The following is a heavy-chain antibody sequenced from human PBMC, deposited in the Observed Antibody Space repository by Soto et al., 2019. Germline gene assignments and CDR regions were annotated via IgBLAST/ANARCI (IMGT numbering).Heavy chain of an antibody. CDR2: ISYDGSNK. D-gene: IGHD1-1*01. CDR3: AKDRTGDWYALDI. Sequence: QVQLVESGGGVVQPGRSLRLSCAASGFTFSSYGMHWVRQAPGKGLEWVAVISYDGSNKYYADSVKGRFTISRDNSKNTLYLQMNSLRAEDTAVYYCAKDRTGDWYALDIWGQGTMVTVSS. J-gene: IGHJ3*02. V-gene: IGHV3-30*18. CDR1: GFTFSSYG.